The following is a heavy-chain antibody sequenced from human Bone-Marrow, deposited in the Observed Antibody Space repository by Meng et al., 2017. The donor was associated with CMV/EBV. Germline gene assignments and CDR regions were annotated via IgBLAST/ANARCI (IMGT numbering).Heavy chain of an antibody. CDR3: AIHCGSCYSYYYYYYYGMDV. CDR2: IIPILGIA. V-gene: IGHV1-69*10. CDR1: GGTFSSYA. J-gene: IGHJ6*02. D-gene: IGHD2-15*01. Sequence: SVKVSCKASGGTFSSYAISWVRQAPGQGLEWMGGIIPILGIANYAQKFQGRVTITADKSTRTAYMELSSLRSEDTAVYYCAIHCGSCYSYYYYYYYGMDVWGQGTTVTVSS.